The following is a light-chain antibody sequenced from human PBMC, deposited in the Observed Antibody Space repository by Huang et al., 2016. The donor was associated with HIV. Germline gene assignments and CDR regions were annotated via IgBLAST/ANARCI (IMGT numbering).Light chain of an antibody. J-gene: IGKJ2*01. CDR2: WAS. Sequence: DIVMTQSPESLALAVGERATITCKSSQSVLSTSTNKNFLAWYQQTLGQPPKPLIYWASTRESGVPDRFSGSGSGTDFTLTVGSLQPEDVAIYYCQQYYATPYTFGQGTKLEIK. V-gene: IGKV4-1*01. CDR1: QSVLSTSTNKNF. CDR3: QQYYATPYT.